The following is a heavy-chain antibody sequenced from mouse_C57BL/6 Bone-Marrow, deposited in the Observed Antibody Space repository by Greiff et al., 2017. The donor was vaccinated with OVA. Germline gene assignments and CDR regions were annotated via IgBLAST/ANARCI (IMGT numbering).Heavy chain of an antibody. CDR3: AKNYYGSSYYAMDY. J-gene: IGHJ4*01. CDR1: GFSLTSYG. Sequence: VKLMESGPGLVQPSQSLSITCTVSGFSLTSYGVHWVRQSPGKGLEWVGVIWRGGSTDSTAALRPRRSITKDNSKSQVFFKMNSLQADDTAIYYCAKNYYGSSYYAMDYWGQGTSVTVSS. V-gene: IGHV2-5*01. CDR2: IWRGGST. D-gene: IGHD1-1*01.